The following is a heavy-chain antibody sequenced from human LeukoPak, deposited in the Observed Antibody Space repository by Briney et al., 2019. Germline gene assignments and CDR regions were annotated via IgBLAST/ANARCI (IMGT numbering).Heavy chain of an antibody. CDR1: GYTFTSYY. CDR2: INPSGGST. J-gene: IGHJ4*02. V-gene: IGHV1-46*01. CDR3: GRSSRPLDCFDY. D-gene: IGHD2-2*01. Sequence: ASVKVSCKASGYTFTSYYMHWVRQAPGKGLEWMGIINPSGGSTSYAQAFQDRVTLTRDPSISTAYIELSSLTSDDTAVYYCGRSSRPLDCFDYWGQGTLVTVSS.